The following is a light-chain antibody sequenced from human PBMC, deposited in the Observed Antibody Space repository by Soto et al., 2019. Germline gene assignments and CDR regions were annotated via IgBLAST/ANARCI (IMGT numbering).Light chain of an antibody. CDR1: QSVSSSY. Sequence: EIVLTQSPGTLSLSPGERATLSCRASQSVSSSYLAWYQQKPGQAPRLLIYGASSRATGIPDRFSGSGSGTDFTLIISRLEPEDFALYYCQQYGGSPYTFGQGTKLEIK. J-gene: IGKJ2*01. V-gene: IGKV3-20*01. CDR3: QQYGGSPYT. CDR2: GAS.